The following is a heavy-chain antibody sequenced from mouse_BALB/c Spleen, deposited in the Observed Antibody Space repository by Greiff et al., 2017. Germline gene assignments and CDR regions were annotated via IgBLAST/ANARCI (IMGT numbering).Heavy chain of an antibody. J-gene: IGHJ4*01. Sequence: EVQLVESGGGLVKPGGSLKLSCAASGFTFSSYAVSWVRQSPEKRLEWVAEISSGGSYTYYPDTVTGRFTISRDNAKNTLYLEMSSLRSEDTAMYYCARDHGIHSYAMDYWGQGTSVTVSS. CDR2: ISSGGSYT. CDR3: ARDHGIHSYAMDY. V-gene: IGHV5-9-4*01. CDR1: GFTFSSYA.